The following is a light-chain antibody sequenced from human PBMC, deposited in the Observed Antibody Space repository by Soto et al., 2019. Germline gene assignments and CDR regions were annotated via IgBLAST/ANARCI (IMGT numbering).Light chain of an antibody. Sequence: SYELTQPPSVSVSPGQTARITCSGDALPKQYAYWYQQKPGQAPVLVIYKDSERPSGIPERFSGSSSRTTVTLTISGVQAEDEAHYYCQSADSSGTYQVFGGGTKLTVL. CDR1: ALPKQY. CDR2: KDS. CDR3: QSADSSGTYQV. J-gene: IGLJ3*02. V-gene: IGLV3-25*02.